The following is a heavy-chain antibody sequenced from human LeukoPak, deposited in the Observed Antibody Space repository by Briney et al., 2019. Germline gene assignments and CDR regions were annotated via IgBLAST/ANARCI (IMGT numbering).Heavy chain of an antibody. CDR3: ARRSQAAAGRGIDY. CDR1: GGSISSSSYY. V-gene: IGHV4-39*01. J-gene: IGHJ4*02. Sequence: SETLSLTCTVSGGSISSSSYYWGWIRQSPGKGLEWIGTMSNSGSTYYNPSLESRVTISGDTAKNQFSLKLSSVTAADTAVYYCARRSQAAAGRGIDYWGQGTLVTVSS. D-gene: IGHD6-13*01. CDR2: MSNSGST.